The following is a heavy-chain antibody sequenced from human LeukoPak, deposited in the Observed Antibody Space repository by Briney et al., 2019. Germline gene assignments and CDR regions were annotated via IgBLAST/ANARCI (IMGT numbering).Heavy chain of an antibody. V-gene: IGHV3-9*01. CDR2: ISWNSGSI. D-gene: IGHD5-12*01. CDR1: GFTFDDYA. Sequence: GGSLRLSCAASGFTFDDYAMHWVRQAPGKGLEWVSGISWNSGSIDYADSVKGRFTISRDNAKNSLYLQMNSLRAEDTALYYCAKDPLATRYHYFDYWGQGTLVTVSS. J-gene: IGHJ4*02. CDR3: AKDPLATRYHYFDY.